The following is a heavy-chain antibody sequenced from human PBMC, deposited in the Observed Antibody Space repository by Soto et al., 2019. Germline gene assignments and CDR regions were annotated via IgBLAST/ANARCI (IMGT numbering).Heavy chain of an antibody. J-gene: IGHJ4*02. D-gene: IGHD3-3*01. CDR1: GGSFSGYY. Sequence: SETLSLTYAVYGGSFSGYYWSGIRQPPGKGLEWIGEIYHSGSTNYNPSLKSRVTISVDKSKNQFSLKLSSVTAADTAVYYGAREGPRVDFWSGYRPYYFDYWGQGTLVTVSS. CDR2: IYHSGST. CDR3: AREGPRVDFWSGYRPYYFDY. V-gene: IGHV4-34*01.